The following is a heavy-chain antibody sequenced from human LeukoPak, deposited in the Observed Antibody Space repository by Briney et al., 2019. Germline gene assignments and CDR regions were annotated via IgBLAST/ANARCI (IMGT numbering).Heavy chain of an antibody. CDR3: ARDLILWDSSSDY. CDR2: ISAYSGNT. J-gene: IGHJ4*02. V-gene: IGHV1-18*01. D-gene: IGHD6-6*01. CDR1: GYTFTSYG. Sequence: GASVKVSCKASGYTFTSYGMSWVRQAPGQGLEWMGWISAYSGNTNYAQKLQGRVTMTTDTSTSTAYMELRSLRSDDTAVYYCARDLILWDSSSDYWGQGTLSPSPQ.